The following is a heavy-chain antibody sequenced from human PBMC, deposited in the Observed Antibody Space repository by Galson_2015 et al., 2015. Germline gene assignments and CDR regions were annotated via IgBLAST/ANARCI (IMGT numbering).Heavy chain of an antibody. CDR1: GFTFSTYD. V-gene: IGHV3-33*05. CDR3: AREKVLVGPGQEKYLDY. Sequence: SLRLSCAASGFTFSTYDMHWVRQAPGKGLEWVAVVSHDGFDEYYAGSVKGRFTISRDKSKNTVNLELNNLRAEDTAMYYCAREKVLVGPGQEKYLDYWGQGILVTVSS. D-gene: IGHD2-15*01. J-gene: IGHJ4*02. CDR2: VSHDGFDE.